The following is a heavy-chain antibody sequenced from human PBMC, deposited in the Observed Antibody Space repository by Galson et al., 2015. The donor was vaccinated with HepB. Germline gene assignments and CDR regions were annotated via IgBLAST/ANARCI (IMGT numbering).Heavy chain of an antibody. V-gene: IGHV1-18*01. Sequence: SVKVSCKASGYTFISYGVIWVRQAPGQGLEWMGWISTYNGNTKYAQKFQGRVTMTTDTSTSTAYMDLRSLRSDDTAVYYCVRDAGPYCSGASCYPGYDYWGQGTLVTVSS. J-gene: IGHJ4*02. CDR3: VRDAGPYCSGASCYPGYDY. CDR2: ISTYNGNT. D-gene: IGHD2-15*01. CDR1: GYTFISYG.